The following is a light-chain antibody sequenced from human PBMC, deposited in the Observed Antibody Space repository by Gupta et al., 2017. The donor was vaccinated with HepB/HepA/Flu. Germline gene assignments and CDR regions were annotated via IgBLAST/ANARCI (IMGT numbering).Light chain of an antibody. V-gene: IGKV3-11*01. Sequence: EVVLTQSPATLSLSPGERATLSCRARQSVGKYLAWYQQRQGQAPRLIFYDASSRATGVPAGFSGSGSGTDFTLTISTLQPEDLGVYYCQHRRGDPFTFGRGTKVHIK. CDR2: DAS. CDR3: QHRRGDPFT. J-gene: IGKJ3*01. CDR1: QSVGKY.